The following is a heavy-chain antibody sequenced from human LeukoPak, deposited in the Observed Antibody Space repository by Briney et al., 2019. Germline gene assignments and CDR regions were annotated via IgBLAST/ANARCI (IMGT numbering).Heavy chain of an antibody. D-gene: IGHD5-24*01. CDR3: AKARGYNHYFDY. CDR2: ISWNSGSI. V-gene: IGHV3-9*01. CDR1: GFTFDDYA. Sequence: GRSLRLSCAASGFTFDDYAMPWVRQAPGKGLEWVSGISWNSGSIGYADSVKGRFTISRDNAKNSLYLQMNSLRAEDTALYYCAKARGYNHYFDYWGQGTLVTVSS. J-gene: IGHJ4*02.